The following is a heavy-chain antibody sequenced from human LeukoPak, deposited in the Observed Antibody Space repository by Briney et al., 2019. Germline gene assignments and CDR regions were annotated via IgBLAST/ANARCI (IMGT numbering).Heavy chain of an antibody. D-gene: IGHD3-22*01. CDR2: IYPGDSDT. CDR1: GYSFTSYW. J-gene: IGHJ4*02. CDR3: ARPRYYDSSGYQY. Sequence: GESLKISCQGSGYSFTSYWIGWVRQMPGKGLEWMGIIYPGDSDTRYSPSFQGQVTISADKSISTAYLQWSSLKASDTAMYYCARPRYYDSSGYQYWGQGTLVTVSS. V-gene: IGHV5-51*01.